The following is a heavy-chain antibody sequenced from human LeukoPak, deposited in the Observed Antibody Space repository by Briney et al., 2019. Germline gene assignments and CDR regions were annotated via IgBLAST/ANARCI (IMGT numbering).Heavy chain of an antibody. J-gene: IGHJ4*02. V-gene: IGHV4-34*01. CDR1: GGSFSGYY. D-gene: IGHD4-23*01. CDR2: INHSGST. Sequence: PSETLSLTCAVYGGSFSGYYWSWIRQPPGKGLEWIGEINHSGSTNYNPSLKSRVTISVDTSKNQFSLKLSSVTAADTAVYYCARGLPPLYDYGGKGYYFDYWGQGILVTVSS. CDR3: ARGLPPLYDYGGKGYYFDY.